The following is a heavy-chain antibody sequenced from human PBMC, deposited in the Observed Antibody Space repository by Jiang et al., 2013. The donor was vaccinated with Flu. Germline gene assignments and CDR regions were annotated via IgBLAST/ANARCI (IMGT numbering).Heavy chain of an antibody. J-gene: IGHJ4*01. V-gene: IGHV1-69*06. CDR3: ARVDSPPGMATIV. D-gene: IGHD5-24*01. Sequence: SGAEVKKPGSSVKVSCEVSGGTFNTYTINWVRQAPGQGLEWMGGIIPIFDTTNYAQKFQDRVSITADKSTATAYMELSSLRSEDTAVYYCARVDSPPGMATIVWGHGTLVTVSS. CDR1: GGTFNTYT. CDR2: IIPIFDTT.